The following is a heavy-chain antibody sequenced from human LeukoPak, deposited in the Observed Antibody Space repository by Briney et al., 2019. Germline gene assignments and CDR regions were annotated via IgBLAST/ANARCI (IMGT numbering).Heavy chain of an antibody. D-gene: IGHD1-14*01. Sequence: ASVKGSCKASGYTFTGYYMHWVRQAPGQGLEWMGWINPNSGGTNYAQKFQGRVTMTRDTSISTAHMELSRLRSDDTAVYCCARDKSGRRNLFYYWGQGTLVTVSS. CDR1: GYTFTGYY. CDR2: INPNSGGT. J-gene: IGHJ4*02. V-gene: IGHV1-2*02. CDR3: ARDKSGRRNLFYY.